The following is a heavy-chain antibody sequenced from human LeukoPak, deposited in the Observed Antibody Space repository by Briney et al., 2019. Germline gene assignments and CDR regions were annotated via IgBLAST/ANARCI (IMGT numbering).Heavy chain of an antibody. CDR2: INHSGST. Sequence: SETLSLTCAVYGGSFSGYYWSWIRQPPGKGLEWIGEINHSGSTNYNPSLKSRVTISVDTSKNQFSLKLSSVTAADTAVYYCARVIVGATISPFGYWGQGTLVTVSS. D-gene: IGHD1-26*01. J-gene: IGHJ4*02. V-gene: IGHV4-34*01. CDR3: ARVIVGATISPFGY. CDR1: GGSFSGYY.